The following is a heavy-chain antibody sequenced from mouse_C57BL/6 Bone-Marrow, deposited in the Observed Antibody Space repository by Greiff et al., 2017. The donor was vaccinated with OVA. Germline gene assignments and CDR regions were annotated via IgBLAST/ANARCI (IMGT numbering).Heavy chain of an antibody. CDR1: GYTFTGYW. Sequence: QVQLQQPDAELVKPGASVKMSCKVSGYTFTGYWITWVKQRPGQGLEWIGDIYPGSGSPKYNEKFKRKAPLTADTSSSATYMQLNSLTSEDSAVYYCARWDYEEQYGDCWGQGTTPTVSA. CDR3: ARWDYEEQYGDC. V-gene: IGHV1-55*01. J-gene: IGHJ2*01. D-gene: IGHD2-4*01. CDR2: IYPGSGSP.